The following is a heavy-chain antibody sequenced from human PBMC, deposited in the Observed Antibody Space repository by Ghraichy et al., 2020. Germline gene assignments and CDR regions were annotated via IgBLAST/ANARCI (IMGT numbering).Heavy chain of an antibody. CDR1: GFTFRSYW. V-gene: IGHV3-7*05. CDR3: AASGIAVTGTFDY. Sequence: GESLNTSCAASGFTFRSYWMSWVRQAPGKGLEWVANIKQDGSEKYYVDSVKGRFTISRDNAKNSLYLQMNSLRAEDTAVYYCAASGIAVTGTFDYWGQGTLVTVS. J-gene: IGHJ4*02. D-gene: IGHD6-19*01. CDR2: IKQDGSEK.